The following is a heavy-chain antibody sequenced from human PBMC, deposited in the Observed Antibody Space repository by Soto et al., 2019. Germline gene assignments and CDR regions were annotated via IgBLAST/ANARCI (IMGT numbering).Heavy chain of an antibody. Sequence: EVQLVESGGGLVQPGGSLRLSCAASGLTFSTYWMHWVRQVPGKGLVWVSRINSDGSNTNYADSVKGRFTISRDNVKNTRYLQMRSLRAEDTAVYYCARTYSTTKRNALGDWGQGTLVTVSS. CDR3: ARTYSTTKRNALGD. CDR2: INSDGSNT. CDR1: GLTFSTYW. V-gene: IGHV3-74*01. D-gene: IGHD2-2*01. J-gene: IGHJ4*02.